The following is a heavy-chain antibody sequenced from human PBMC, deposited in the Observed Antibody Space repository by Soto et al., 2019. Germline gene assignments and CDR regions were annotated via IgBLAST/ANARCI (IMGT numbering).Heavy chain of an antibody. V-gene: IGHV2-5*01. Sequence: QVTLKESGPTLVKPTQTLTLTCTFSGFSLTTDGMAVGWIRQPPGKALEWLALIYWNDDKRYSPSLMSRLTITSDASKNQVVLTMTNVDPVDTATYYCAHRPGYYDSSAPYRWGQGTLVTVSS. CDR3: AHRPGYYDSSAPYR. D-gene: IGHD3-22*01. J-gene: IGHJ5*02. CDR1: GFSLTTDGMA. CDR2: IYWNDDK.